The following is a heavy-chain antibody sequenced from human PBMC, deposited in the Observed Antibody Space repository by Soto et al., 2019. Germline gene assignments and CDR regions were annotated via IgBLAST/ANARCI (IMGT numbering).Heavy chain of an antibody. J-gene: IGHJ5*02. Sequence: QVQLVQSGAEVKKPGASVKVSCKASGYTFTSYDINWVRQATGQGLEWMGWMNPNSGNTGYAQKFQGRVTMTRNTSISTAYMELSSLRSEDTDVYYCARRRPGGATYGKHWFDPWGQGPLVTVSS. V-gene: IGHV1-8*01. CDR2: MNPNSGNT. CDR3: ARRRPGGATYGKHWFDP. D-gene: IGHD1-26*01. CDR1: GYTFTSYD.